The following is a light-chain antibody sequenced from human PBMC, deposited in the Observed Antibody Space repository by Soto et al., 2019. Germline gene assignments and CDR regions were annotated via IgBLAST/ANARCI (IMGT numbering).Light chain of an antibody. V-gene: IGKV3-11*01. CDR3: QQRTNWYT. CDR2: DAS. J-gene: IGKJ2*01. Sequence: EIVLTQSPATLSLSPGESATLSCRASQSVSISLAWYQQKPGQAPRLLIYDASNRATGIPARFSGSGSGTDFTLTISSLEPEDFATYYCQQRTNWYTFGQGTKLEIK. CDR1: QSVSIS.